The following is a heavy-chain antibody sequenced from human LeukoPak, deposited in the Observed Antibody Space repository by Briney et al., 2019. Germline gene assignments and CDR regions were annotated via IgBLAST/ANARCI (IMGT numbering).Heavy chain of an antibody. J-gene: IGHJ2*01. CDR1: GGTFSSYA. CDR2: IIPILGIA. Sequence: SVKVSCKASGGTFSSYAISWVRQAPGQGLEWMGRIIPILGIANYAQKFQGRVTITTDESTSTAYMELSSLRSEDTAVYYCARDRALAYCGGDCSGWYFDLWGRGTLVTVSS. D-gene: IGHD2-21*02. V-gene: IGHV1-69*04. CDR3: ARDRALAYCGGDCSGWYFDL.